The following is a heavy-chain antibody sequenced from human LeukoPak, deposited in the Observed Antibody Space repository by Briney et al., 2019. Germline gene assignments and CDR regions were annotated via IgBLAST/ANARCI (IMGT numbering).Heavy chain of an antibody. Sequence: GGSLRLSCADSGFTYDDYAMHWVRQAPGKGLEWVSLISGDGGSTYYADSVKGRFTISRDNSKNSLYLQMNSLRTEDTASYYCAKEVRRAYSYGPHHDYYHGMDVWGQGTTVTVSS. CDR3: AKEVRRAYSYGPHHDYYHGMDV. CDR2: ISGDGGST. V-gene: IGHV3-43*02. J-gene: IGHJ6*02. CDR1: GFTYDDYA. D-gene: IGHD5-18*01.